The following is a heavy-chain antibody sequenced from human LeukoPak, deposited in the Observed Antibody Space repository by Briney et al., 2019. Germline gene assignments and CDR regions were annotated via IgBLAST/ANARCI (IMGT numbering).Heavy chain of an antibody. J-gene: IGHJ4*02. Sequence: SETLSLTCTVSGDPISGYSNYKWSWIRQPPGKGLEWIGYIYYHGSTNYNPSLKSQVTFSVDTSKNQFSLKLTSVTAADTAVYYCAREYSAFDYWGQGTLVTVSS. D-gene: IGHD6-13*01. V-gene: IGHV4-61*01. CDR2: IYYHGST. CDR3: AREYSAFDY. CDR1: GDPISGYSNYK.